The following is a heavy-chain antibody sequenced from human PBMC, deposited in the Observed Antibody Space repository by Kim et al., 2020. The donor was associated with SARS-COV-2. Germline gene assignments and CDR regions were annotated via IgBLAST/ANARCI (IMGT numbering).Heavy chain of an antibody. CDR2: IWYDGSNK. CDR1: GFTFSSYG. D-gene: IGHD1-26*01. V-gene: IGHV3-33*01. Sequence: GGSLRLSCAASGFTFSSYGMHWVRQAPGKGLEWVAVIWYDGSNKYYADSVKGRFTISRDNSKNTLYLQMNSLRAEDTAVYYCAREEWSGWELQGWFDPWGQGTLVTVSS. CDR3: AREEWSGWELQGWFDP. J-gene: IGHJ5*02.